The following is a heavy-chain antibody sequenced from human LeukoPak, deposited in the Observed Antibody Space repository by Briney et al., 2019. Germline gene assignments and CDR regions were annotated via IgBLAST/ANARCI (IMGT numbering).Heavy chain of an antibody. CDR1: GGTFTSYA. CDR3: ARGICYGGNSDYYGMDV. Sequence: SVKVSCKASGGTFTSYAISLMRQAHGQGLEWMGGIIPSFGTANYAQKFQGRVTITADEPTSPAYMELSSLRSEDKAVYYWARGICYGGNSDYYGMDVWGQGSTVSVCS. V-gene: IGHV1-69*13. D-gene: IGHD4-23*01. CDR2: IIPSFGTA. J-gene: IGHJ6*01.